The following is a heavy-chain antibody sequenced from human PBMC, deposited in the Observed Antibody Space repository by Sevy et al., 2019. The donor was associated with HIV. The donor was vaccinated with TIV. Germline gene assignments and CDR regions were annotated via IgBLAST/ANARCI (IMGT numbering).Heavy chain of an antibody. CDR2: IGYDGNNK. CDR1: GLTPSTYG. CDR3: ARDPRIYGDYLLAYFDY. Sequence: GGSLRLSCAASGLTPSTYGIHWVRQAQGKGLEWVAVIGYDGNNKFYADSVKGRFNISRDDSKNTAFMQMDSLRAEDTAVYYCARDPRIYGDYLLAYFDYWGQGTLVTVSS. D-gene: IGHD4-17*01. V-gene: IGHV3-33*01. J-gene: IGHJ4*02.